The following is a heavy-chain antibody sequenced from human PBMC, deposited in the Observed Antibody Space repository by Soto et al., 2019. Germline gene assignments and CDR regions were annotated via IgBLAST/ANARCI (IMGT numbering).Heavy chain of an antibody. J-gene: IGHJ6*02. V-gene: IGHV4-34*01. CDR2: INRSRST. CDR3: ARVTGRYSYGMDV. Sequence: QVQLQQWGAGLLKPSETLSLTCAVYGGSFSGYYWSWIRQPPGKGLEWIGEINRSRSTNYNPTLKSRVTRSVDTSTDQSSRKLRSVTAADTAVYSCARVTGRYSYGMDVWGQGTPVTVSS. CDR1: GGSFSGYY.